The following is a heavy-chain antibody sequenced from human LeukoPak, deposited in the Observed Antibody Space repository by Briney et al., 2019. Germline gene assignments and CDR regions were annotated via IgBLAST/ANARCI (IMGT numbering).Heavy chain of an antibody. Sequence: PSETLSLTCTVSGGSISSGGYYWSWIRQPPGKGLEWIGEINHSGSTNYNPSLKSRVTISVDTSKNQFSLKLSSVTAADTAVYYCASNNGSGNDYWGQGTLVTVSS. V-gene: IGHV4-39*07. J-gene: IGHJ4*02. CDR3: ASNNGSGNDY. D-gene: IGHD3-10*01. CDR1: GGSISSGGYY. CDR2: INHSGST.